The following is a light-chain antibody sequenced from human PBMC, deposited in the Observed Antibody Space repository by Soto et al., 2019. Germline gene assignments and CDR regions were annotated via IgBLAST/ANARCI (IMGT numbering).Light chain of an antibody. CDR3: KQYYSTPK. Sequence: DIVMTQSPDSLAVSLGDRSTINCNSSQSVLYSTNNKNYLAWYQQKPGQPPKLLIYWASTRESGVPDRFSGSGSGKDFTLTISSLQAEDVAVYYCKQYYSTPKFGQGTKVDIK. CDR2: WAS. J-gene: IGKJ1*01. V-gene: IGKV4-1*01. CDR1: QSVLYSTNNKNY.